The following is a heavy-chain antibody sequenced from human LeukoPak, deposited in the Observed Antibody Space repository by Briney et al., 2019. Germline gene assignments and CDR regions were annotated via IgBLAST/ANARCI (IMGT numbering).Heavy chain of an antibody. V-gene: IGHV3-7*03. J-gene: IGHJ4*02. CDR3: ANGGPYYYDSSAYYPMD. CDR2: IKHDGSEK. D-gene: IGHD3-22*01. Sequence: GGSLRLSCAASGFTFSSYWMSWVRQAPGKGLEWVANIKHDGSEKYYVDSVKGRFTISRDNAKNSLYLQMNSLRAEDTALYYCANGGPYYYDSSAYYPMDWGQGTLVTVSS. CDR1: GFTFSSYW.